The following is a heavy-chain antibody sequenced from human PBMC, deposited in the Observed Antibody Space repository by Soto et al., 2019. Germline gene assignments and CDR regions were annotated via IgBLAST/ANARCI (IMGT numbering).Heavy chain of an antibody. CDR2: IRSKTNSYAT. Sequence: EVQLVESGGGLVKPGGSLRLSCAASGFTFSGDAMNWVRQAPGKGLEWVGHIRSKTNSYATAYAESVKGRFTISRDDSMNTAYLQMNSLKTEDTAVYFCTRQTDAVQWLVVPTDYNFDYWGQGTLVTVSS. CDR1: GFTFSGDA. CDR3: TRQTDAVQWLVVPTDYNFDY. V-gene: IGHV3-73*01. D-gene: IGHD6-19*01. J-gene: IGHJ4*02.